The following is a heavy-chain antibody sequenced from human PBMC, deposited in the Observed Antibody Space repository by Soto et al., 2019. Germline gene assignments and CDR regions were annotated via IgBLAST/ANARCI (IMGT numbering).Heavy chain of an antibody. J-gene: IGHJ6*02. CDR3: AKDLDAYFPPYGMDV. Sequence: QVQLVESGGGVVQPGRSLRLSCAASGFTFSSYGMHWVRQAPGKGLEWVAVISYDGSNKYYADSVKGRFTISRDNSKNTLYLQMNSLRAEDTAVYYCAKDLDAYFPPYGMDVWGQGTTVTVSS. CDR2: ISYDGSNK. V-gene: IGHV3-30*18. D-gene: IGHD3-16*01. CDR1: GFTFSSYG.